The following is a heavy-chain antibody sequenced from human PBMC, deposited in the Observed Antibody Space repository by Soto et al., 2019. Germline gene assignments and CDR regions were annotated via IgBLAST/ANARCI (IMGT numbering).Heavy chain of an antibody. CDR1: GFTFGIYA. V-gene: IGHV3-23*01. CDR2: ISATGGST. Sequence: EVQLLESGGDLVQPGGSLRLSCAASGFTFGIYAMTWVRQAPGKGLEWVSTISATGGSTFYADSVKGRFTISRDNSKNTQYLQMNSLRAEDTAIYYCAKDLSSYYYFDFWGQGTLVTVSS. D-gene: IGHD2-15*01. J-gene: IGHJ4*02. CDR3: AKDLSSYYYFDF.